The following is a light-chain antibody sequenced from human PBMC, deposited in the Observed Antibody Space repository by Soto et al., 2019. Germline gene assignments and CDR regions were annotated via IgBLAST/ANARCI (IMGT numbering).Light chain of an antibody. V-gene: IGKV3-20*01. CDR2: AAS. CDR3: QQYGSSLFS. Sequence: EIIMTQSPATLSVSPGEGATLSCRASQGIGDTLAWYQHKPGQAPRLLIYAASSRATGIPDRFSGSGSGTDFTLTISRLEPEDFAVYYCQQYGSSLFSFGPGTKVDIK. J-gene: IGKJ3*01. CDR1: QGIGDT.